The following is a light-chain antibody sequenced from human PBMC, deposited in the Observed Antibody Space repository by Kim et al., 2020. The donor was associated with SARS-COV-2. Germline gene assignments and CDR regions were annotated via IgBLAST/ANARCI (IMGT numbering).Light chain of an antibody. CDR3: QAWDSRTVV. V-gene: IGLV3-1*01. J-gene: IGLJ3*02. CDR1: KLGDKY. Sequence: SVSPGKTASITCSGDKLGDKYVCWYQQKPGQSPVLVIFQDNKRPSGIPERFSGSNSGNTATLTIGGTQAIDEADYYCQAWDSRTVVFGGGTQLTVL. CDR2: QDN.